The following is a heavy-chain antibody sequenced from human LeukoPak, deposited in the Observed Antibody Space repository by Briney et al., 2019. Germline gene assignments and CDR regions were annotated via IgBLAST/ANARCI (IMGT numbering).Heavy chain of an antibody. CDR1: GGTFSSYA. J-gene: IGHJ4*02. V-gene: IGHV1-69*06. CDR3: AGTYYYDSSGYYHYSL. Sequence: ASVKVSCKASGGTFSSYAISWVRQAPGQGLEWMGGIIPIFGTANYAQKFRGRVTITADKSTRTACMELSSLRSEDTAVYYCAGTYYYDSSGYYHYSLWGQGTLVTVSS. CDR2: IIPIFGTA. D-gene: IGHD3-22*01.